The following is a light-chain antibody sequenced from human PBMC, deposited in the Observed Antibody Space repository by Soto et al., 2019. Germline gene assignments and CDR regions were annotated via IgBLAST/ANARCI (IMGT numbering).Light chain of an antibody. CDR1: SFNIGSKT. Sequence: QSVLTQPPSASGTPGQRVTISCSGSSFNIGSKTVNWYQQLPGTAPKVLIYSNNQRPSGVPDRFSGSKSGTSGSLAISGLQSEDEADYYCAAWDDTLNGWVFGGGTQLTVL. J-gene: IGLJ3*02. V-gene: IGLV1-44*01. CDR3: AAWDDTLNGWV. CDR2: SNN.